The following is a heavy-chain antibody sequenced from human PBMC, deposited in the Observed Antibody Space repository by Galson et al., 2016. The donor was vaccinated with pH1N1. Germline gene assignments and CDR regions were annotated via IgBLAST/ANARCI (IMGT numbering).Heavy chain of an antibody. CDR2: ISGRSSTI. Sequence: SLRLSCSASGFTFSSYSMSWVRQAPGKGLEWVSYISGRSSTIYYADSVKGRFTVSRDNAKNSLYLHMNSLRAEDTAVYYCVRRYNTGWYSGLGYWGQGTLVSVSS. V-gene: IGHV3-48*01. J-gene: IGHJ4*02. D-gene: IGHD6-19*01. CDR3: VRRYNTGWYSGLGY. CDR1: GFTFSSYS.